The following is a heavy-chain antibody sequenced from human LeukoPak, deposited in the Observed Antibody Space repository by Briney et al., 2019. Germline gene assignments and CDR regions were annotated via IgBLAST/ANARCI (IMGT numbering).Heavy chain of an antibody. D-gene: IGHD6-13*01. Sequence: GGSLRLSXAASGFTFDDYTMHWVRQAPGKGLEWVSLISWDGGSTYYADSVKGRFTISRDNSKNSLYLQMNSLRAEDTALYYCAKDDLGGSSWDWGQGTLVTVSS. V-gene: IGHV3-43*01. CDR3: AKDDLGGSSWD. CDR1: GFTFDDYT. J-gene: IGHJ4*02. CDR2: ISWDGGST.